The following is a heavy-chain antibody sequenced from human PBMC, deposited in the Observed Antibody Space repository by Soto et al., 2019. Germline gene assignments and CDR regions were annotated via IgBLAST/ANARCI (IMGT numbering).Heavy chain of an antibody. CDR2: ISPMFSAA. Sequence: QVQLVQSGAEMKKPGSSVKVSCQSSGGTFNTYAMNWVRQASGQGPEWMGDISPMFSAANYAPKFQGRVTITADESTGTSYMQLSSLTSEDTALYFCAREVQVHTPAFVYWGQGTLVTVSS. CDR3: AREVQVHTPAFVY. J-gene: IGHJ4*02. V-gene: IGHV1-69*19. D-gene: IGHD3-10*01. CDR1: GGTFNTYA.